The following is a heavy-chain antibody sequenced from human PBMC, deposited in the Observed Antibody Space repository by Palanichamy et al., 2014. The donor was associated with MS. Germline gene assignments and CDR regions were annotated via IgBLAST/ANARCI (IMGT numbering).Heavy chain of an antibody. D-gene: IGHD7-27*01. J-gene: IGHJ4*02. V-gene: IGHV3-30*02. Sequence: QVQLVEVWGRRGPAWGSLRLSCAASGFTFSSYGMHWVRQAPGKGLEWVAFIRYDGSNKYYADSVKGRFTISRDNSKNTPYLQMNSLRAEDTAVYYCAKDFSWGWGQGTLVTVSS. CDR2: IRYDGSNK. CDR3: AKDFSWG. CDR1: GFTFSSYG.